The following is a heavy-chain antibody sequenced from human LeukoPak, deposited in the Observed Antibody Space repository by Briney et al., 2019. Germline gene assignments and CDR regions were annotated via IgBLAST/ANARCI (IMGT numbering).Heavy chain of an antibody. CDR3: ARSNGVGATQY. D-gene: IGHD1-26*01. CDR2: MYPGDSDT. V-gene: IGHV5-51*01. CDR1: VYSFTNYW. J-gene: IGHJ4*02. Sequence: GESLKISCKDSVYSFTNYWIGWVRQMPGKGLEWMGIMYPGDSDTRYSPSFQGQVTISADKSINTAYLQWSSLKASDTAIYYCARSNGVGATQYWGQGTLVTVSS.